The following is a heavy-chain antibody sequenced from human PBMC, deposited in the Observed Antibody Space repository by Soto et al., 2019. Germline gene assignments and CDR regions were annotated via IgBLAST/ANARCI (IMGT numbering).Heavy chain of an antibody. D-gene: IGHD1-1*01. Sequence: SVKVSCKASGGTFSSYAITWVRQAPGQGLEWMGGIIPIFGTANYAQKFQGRVTITADESTSTAYMELSSLRSEDTAVYYCARDQSWHDLVWWFDPWGQGTLVTVSS. J-gene: IGHJ5*02. CDR2: IIPIFGTA. CDR3: ARDQSWHDLVWWFDP. V-gene: IGHV1-69*13. CDR1: GGTFSSYA.